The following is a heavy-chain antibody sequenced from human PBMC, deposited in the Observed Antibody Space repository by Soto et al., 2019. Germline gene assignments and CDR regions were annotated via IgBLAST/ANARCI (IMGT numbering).Heavy chain of an antibody. J-gene: IGHJ4*02. Sequence: VGSLRLSCAASGFTFSSYGMHWVSQAPGKGLEWVAVISYDGSNKYYADSVKGRFTISRDNSKNTPYLQMNSLRAEDTAVYYCAKDRSQLGYYYDSSGYYSDYWGQGTLVTVSS. V-gene: IGHV3-30*18. D-gene: IGHD3-22*01. CDR1: GFTFSSYG. CDR3: AKDRSQLGYYYDSSGYYSDY. CDR2: ISYDGSNK.